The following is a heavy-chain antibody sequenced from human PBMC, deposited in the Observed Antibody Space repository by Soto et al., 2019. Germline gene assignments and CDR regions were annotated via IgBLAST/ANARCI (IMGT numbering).Heavy chain of an antibody. CDR2: IKEDGSEK. J-gene: IGHJ6*02. D-gene: IGHD3-10*01. V-gene: IGHV3-7*03. CDR1: GFTVSSDW. Sequence: EVQLLESGGGLVQPGGSLTLSCAASGFTVSSDWMTWVRQAPGKGLEWVANIKEDGSEKYYVDSVKGRFTISRDDAKNSLYLQMNSLRVEDTAVFYCARGRSDGMDVWGQGTTVTVSS. CDR3: ARGRSDGMDV.